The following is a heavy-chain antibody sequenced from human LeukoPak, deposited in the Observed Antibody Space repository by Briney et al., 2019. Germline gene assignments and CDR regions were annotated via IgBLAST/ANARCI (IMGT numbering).Heavy chain of an antibody. CDR2: ISYSGNT. Sequence: SETLSLTCTVSGGSLIISNYYWGWIRQSPGKGLECIGKISYSGNTYYNPSLRSRVHMSVDTSKNQFSLTLSSVTAADTAVYYCARLTHFWGQGILVTVSS. J-gene: IGHJ4*02. CDR3: ARLTHF. V-gene: IGHV4-39*01. CDR1: GGSLIISNYY.